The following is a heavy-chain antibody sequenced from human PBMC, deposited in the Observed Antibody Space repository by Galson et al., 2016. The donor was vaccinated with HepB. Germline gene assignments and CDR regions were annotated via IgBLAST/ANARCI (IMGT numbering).Heavy chain of an antibody. CDR1: GGSISSSSYC. CDR3: ARRTWTGAAGTLFFDF. J-gene: IGHJ4*02. Sequence: TLSLTCIVSGGSISSSSYCWGWIRQPPGKGLEWIGSLYYSGNTNYNPSLKSRATISVDTSDNSFSLKMRSVTAADTALYYCARRTWTGAAGTLFFDFWGQGTLVTVSS. CDR2: LYYSGNT. D-gene: IGHD6-13*01. V-gene: IGHV4-39*02.